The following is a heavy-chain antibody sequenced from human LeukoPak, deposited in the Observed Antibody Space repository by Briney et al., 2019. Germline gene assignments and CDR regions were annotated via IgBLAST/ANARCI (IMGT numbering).Heavy chain of an antibody. CDR1: GFTVSSNY. J-gene: IGHJ6*02. CDR3: ERGYIAEYYYGMDV. V-gene: IGHV3-66*01. CDR2: IYSGGST. D-gene: IGHD2-15*01. Sequence: GGSLRLSCAASGFTVSSNYMSWVRQAPGKGLEWVLVIYSGGSTYYADSVKGRFTISRDNSKNTLYLQMNSLRAEDTAVYYCERGYIAEYYYGMDVWGQGTTVTVSS.